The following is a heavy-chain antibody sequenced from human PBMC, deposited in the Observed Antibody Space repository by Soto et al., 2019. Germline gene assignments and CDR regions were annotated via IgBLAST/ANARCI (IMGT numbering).Heavy chain of an antibody. Sequence: SPTVSRTCDIPGDSVSSNRSAWNWDKQSPSRGLEWLGRTYYRSKWYDDYAVSVKSRITINPDTSKNQFSLHLNSVTPEDTAVYYCARGAGRGYCSGNTCYSPYNYYRWCVCGQGTTVTVSS. V-gene: IGHV6-1*01. D-gene: IGHD2-15*01. CDR3: ARGAGRGYCSGNTCYSPYNYYRWCV. J-gene: IGHJ6*02. CDR2: TYYRSKWYD. CDR1: GDSVSSNRSA.